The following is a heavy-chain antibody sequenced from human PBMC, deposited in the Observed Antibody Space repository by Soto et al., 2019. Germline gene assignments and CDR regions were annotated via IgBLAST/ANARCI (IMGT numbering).Heavy chain of an antibody. CDR3: ARGSTDSYPGSRIFDF. CDR1: GFTFGAYT. Sequence: GGSLRLSCTGSGFTFGAYTMSWVRQAPGKGLEWVSTITDTGGDAKYADSVRGRFTISRDNSKNTLHLQMSSLRAEDSAVYYCARGSTDSYPGSRIFDFWGRGTLVTVSS. J-gene: IGHJ4*02. V-gene: IGHV3-23*01. D-gene: IGHD3-10*01. CDR2: ITDTGGDA.